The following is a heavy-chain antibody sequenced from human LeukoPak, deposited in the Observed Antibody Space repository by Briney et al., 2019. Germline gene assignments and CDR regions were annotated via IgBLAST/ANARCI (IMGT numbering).Heavy chain of an antibody. Sequence: ASVKVSCKASGYTFTSYDINWVRQTTGQGLEWMGWMNPGSGNTGYAQKFQGSVTMTRNTSINTVYMEVSGLRSEDTAVYYCTRGGIIILGVATVVDYWGQGTLVTVSS. J-gene: IGHJ4*02. CDR3: TRGGIIILGVATVVDY. D-gene: IGHD3/OR15-3a*01. V-gene: IGHV1-8*01. CDR1: GYTFTSYD. CDR2: MNPGSGNT.